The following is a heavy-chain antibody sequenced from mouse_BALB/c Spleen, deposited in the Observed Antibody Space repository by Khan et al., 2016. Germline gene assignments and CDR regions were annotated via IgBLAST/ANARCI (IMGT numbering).Heavy chain of an antibody. CDR1: GFDFSRYW. D-gene: IGHD1-1*01. Sequence: EVKLLESGGGLVQPGGSLKLSCAASGFDFSRYWMSWVRQAPGKGLEWIGEINPDSSTINYTPSLKDKFIISRDNAKNTLYLQMSKVRSEDTALYYCARPRYYGSRRYALDYWGQGTSVTVAS. J-gene: IGHJ4*01. CDR2: INPDSSTI. V-gene: IGHV4-1*02. CDR3: ARPRYYGSRRYALDY.